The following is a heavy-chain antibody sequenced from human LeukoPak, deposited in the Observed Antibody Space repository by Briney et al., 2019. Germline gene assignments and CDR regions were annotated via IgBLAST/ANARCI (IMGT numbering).Heavy chain of an antibody. V-gene: IGHV4-34*01. Sequence: KPSETLSLTCAVYGGSFSGYYWSWIRQPPGKGLEWIGEINHSGSTNYNPPLKSRVTISVDTSKNQFSLKLSSVTAADTAVYYCARGDGYYDFWSGYYHFDYWGQGTLVTVSS. CDR3: ARGDGYYDFWSGYYHFDY. D-gene: IGHD3-3*01. CDR2: INHSGST. CDR1: GGSFSGYY. J-gene: IGHJ4*02.